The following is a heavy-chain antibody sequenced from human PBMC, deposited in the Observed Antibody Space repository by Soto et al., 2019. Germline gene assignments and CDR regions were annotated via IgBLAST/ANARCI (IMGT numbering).Heavy chain of an antibody. D-gene: IGHD6-13*01. CDR1: GGSISSSSYY. CDR2: IYYSGST. CDR3: ARHYGIAAADY. J-gene: IGHJ4*02. Sequence: QLQLQESGPGLVKPSETLSLTCTVSGGSISSSSYYWGWIRQPPGKGLEWIGSIYYSGSTYYNPSLKSRVTISVDTSKNQFPLKLSSVTAADTAVYYCARHYGIAAADYWGQGTLVTVSS. V-gene: IGHV4-39*01.